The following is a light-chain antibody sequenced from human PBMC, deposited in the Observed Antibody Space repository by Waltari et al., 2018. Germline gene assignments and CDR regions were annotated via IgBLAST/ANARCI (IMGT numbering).Light chain of an antibody. CDR2: DVS. CDR1: STDIGGYKY. Sequence: QSVLTQPASVSGSPGQSITISCTGSSTDIGGYKYVSWYQQNSGKAPKLIIYDVSNRPPGISYCFSGSKSGNTASLTISGLQAEDEADYYCASYSGRNTVGVFGGGTRLAVL. V-gene: IGLV2-14*01. J-gene: IGLJ2*01. CDR3: ASYSGRNTVGV.